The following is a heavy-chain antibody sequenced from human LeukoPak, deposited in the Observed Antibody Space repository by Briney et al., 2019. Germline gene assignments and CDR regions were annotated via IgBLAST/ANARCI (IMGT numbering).Heavy chain of an antibody. CDR2: ISSGSSAI. Sequence: GGSLRLSCEASGFTFTTYSMTWVRQAPGKGLEWVSIISSGSSAIFSADALKGRFTISRDDAKNLLYLDMNSLRAEDTALYYCARDKGGTGPTHLDYWGQGALVTVSS. CDR3: ARDKGGTGPTHLDY. D-gene: IGHD1-1*01. V-gene: IGHV3-21*01. J-gene: IGHJ4*02. CDR1: GFTFTTYS.